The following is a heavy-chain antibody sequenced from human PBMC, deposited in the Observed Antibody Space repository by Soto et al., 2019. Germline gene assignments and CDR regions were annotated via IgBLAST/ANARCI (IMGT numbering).Heavy chain of an antibody. CDR3: AGESEGGDLHDWFDP. Sequence: PSETLSLTCSVSGDSIGTYYWSWVRQPPGKGLEWLGFVHYSGSTQYNPSLKGRVTISVDMSKNQLSLKLRSVTAADTAVYYCAGESEGGDLHDWFDPWGQGTLVTVSS. D-gene: IGHD3-16*01. V-gene: IGHV4-59*01. CDR1: GDSIGTYY. CDR2: VHYSGST. J-gene: IGHJ5*02.